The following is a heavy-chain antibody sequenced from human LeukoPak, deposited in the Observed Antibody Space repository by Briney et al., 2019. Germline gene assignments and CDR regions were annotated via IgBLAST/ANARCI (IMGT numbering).Heavy chain of an antibody. CDR2: ISGYNGNT. D-gene: IGHD1-26*01. J-gene: IGHJ4*02. CDR1: GYTFTSYG. Sequence: GASVKVSCKASGYTFTSYGISWVRQAPGQGLEWMGWISGYNGNTKYAQMLQGRVTMTTDTSTSTAYMELRSLRSDDTAVYYCARVLSYSGTYFLDYWGQGTLVTVSS. V-gene: IGHV1-18*01. CDR3: ARVLSYSGTYFLDY.